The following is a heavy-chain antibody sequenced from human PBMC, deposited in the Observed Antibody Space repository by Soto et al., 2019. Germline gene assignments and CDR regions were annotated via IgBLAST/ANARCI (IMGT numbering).Heavy chain of an antibody. CDR2: TYYRSKWYN. V-gene: IGHV6-1*01. CDR3: ARLGYCSSTSCSGGGMDV. D-gene: IGHD2-2*01. Sequence: SQTLSLTCAISGDRVSSNSAAWNWIRQSPSRGLEWLGRTYYRSKWYNDYAVSVKSRITINPDTSKNQFSLQLNSVTPEDTAVYYCARLGYCSSTSCSGGGMDVWGQGTTVTVSS. CDR1: GDRVSSNSAA. J-gene: IGHJ6*02.